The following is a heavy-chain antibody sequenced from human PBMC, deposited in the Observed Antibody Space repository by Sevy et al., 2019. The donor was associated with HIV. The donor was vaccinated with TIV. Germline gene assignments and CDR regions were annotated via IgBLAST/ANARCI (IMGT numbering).Heavy chain of an antibody. CDR2: TNQVGSEK. Sequence: GGSLRLSCAASGFTFSSYWMTWVRQAPGKGLEWVANTNQVGSEKFYVDSVKGRFTISRDNAKNSLYLQMNSLRVEDTAVYYCARPYRTDPFYYSGSSGYYYPSYFDSWGQGTLVTVSS. CDR3: ARPYRTDPFYYSGSSGYYYPSYFDS. J-gene: IGHJ4*02. CDR1: GFTFSSYW. D-gene: IGHD3-22*01. V-gene: IGHV3-7*01.